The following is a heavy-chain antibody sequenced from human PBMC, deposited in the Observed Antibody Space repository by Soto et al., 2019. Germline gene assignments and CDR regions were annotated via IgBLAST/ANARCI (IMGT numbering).Heavy chain of an antibody. V-gene: IGHV3-74*01. CDR2: LNEDGSQT. J-gene: IGHJ4*02. CDR1: EFTFSAHW. D-gene: IGHD2-21*02. CDR3: ERGACDCPGTDS. Sequence: GGSLRLSCTASEFTFSAHWMHWVRQAPGKGRMWVSRLNEDGSQTDHAESVKGRFAISRDNAKNTLFLQMTSLRVDDTAIYFCERGACDCPGTDSWGQGILVTVSS.